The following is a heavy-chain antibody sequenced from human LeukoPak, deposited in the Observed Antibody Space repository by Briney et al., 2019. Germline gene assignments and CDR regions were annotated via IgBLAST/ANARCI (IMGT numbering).Heavy chain of an antibody. CDR3: ARDLYYYDSSGHYLFDY. CDR1: GFTFSSYS. D-gene: IGHD3-22*01. CDR2: ISGRSSLI. V-gene: IGHV3-48*04. Sequence: GGSLRLPCAASGFTFSSYSMNWVRQAPGKGLEWVSYISGRSSLIYYADSVKGRFTISRDNAKNSLYLQMNSLRAEDTAVYYCARDLYYYDSSGHYLFDYWGQGTLVTVSS. J-gene: IGHJ4*02.